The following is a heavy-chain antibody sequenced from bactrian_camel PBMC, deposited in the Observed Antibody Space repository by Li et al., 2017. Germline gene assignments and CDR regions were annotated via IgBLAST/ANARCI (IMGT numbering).Heavy chain of an antibody. Sequence: HVQLVESGGGSVQVGGSLRLSCTASTRPKCMGWFRQAPGKKREGVALQLVGSTSYYLDSVKGRFSISLDNDENTMYLQMGSLEPEDIAMYYCAVADVRCGDSWFYFGNWGQGTQVTVS. CDR3: AVADVRCGDSWFYFGN. CDR1: TRPKC. CDR2: QLVGSTS. J-gene: IGHJ4*01. D-gene: IGHD6*01. V-gene: IGHV3S53*01.